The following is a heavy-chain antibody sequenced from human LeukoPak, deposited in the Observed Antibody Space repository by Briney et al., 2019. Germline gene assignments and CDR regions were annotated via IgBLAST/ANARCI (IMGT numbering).Heavy chain of an antibody. CDR1: GFTFSSYS. Sequence: GSLRLSCAASGFTFSSYSMNWVRQAPGKGLEWVSSISSSSSYIYYADSVKGRFTISRDNAKNSLYLQMNSLRAEDTAVYYCARPVDYDILTGYYKRADAFDIWGQGTMVTVSS. D-gene: IGHD3-9*01. V-gene: IGHV3-21*01. J-gene: IGHJ3*02. CDR3: ARPVDYDILTGYYKRADAFDI. CDR2: ISSSSSYI.